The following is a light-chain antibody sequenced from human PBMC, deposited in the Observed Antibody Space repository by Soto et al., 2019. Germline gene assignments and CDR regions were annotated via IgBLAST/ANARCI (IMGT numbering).Light chain of an antibody. CDR1: SSNVGGYNR. V-gene: IGLV2-11*01. CDR3: CSYGGSLYV. CDR2: DVT. Sequence: QSALTQPRSVSGSPGQSVTISCTGTSSNVGGYNRVSWYQHHPGKAPKLMIYDVTKRPSGVPDRFSGSKSGNTASLTISGLQAEDEADYYCCSYGGSLYVLGTGTKV. J-gene: IGLJ1*01.